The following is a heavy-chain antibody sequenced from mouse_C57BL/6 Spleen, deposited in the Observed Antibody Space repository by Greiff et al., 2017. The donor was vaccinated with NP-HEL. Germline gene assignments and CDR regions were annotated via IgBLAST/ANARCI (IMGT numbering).Heavy chain of an antibody. V-gene: IGHV1-61*01. CDR3: ARRRELSFAY. Sequence: QVQLQQSGAELVRPGSSVKLSCKASGYTFTSYWMDWVKQRPGQGLEWIGNIYPSDSETHYNQKFKDKATLTVDKSSSTAYMQLSSLTSEDSAVYYCARRRELSFAYWGQGTLVTVSA. D-gene: IGHD1-1*02. CDR2: IYPSDSET. CDR1: GYTFTSYW. J-gene: IGHJ3*01.